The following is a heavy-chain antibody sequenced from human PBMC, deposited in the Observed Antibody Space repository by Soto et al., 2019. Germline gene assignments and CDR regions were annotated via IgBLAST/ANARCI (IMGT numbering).Heavy chain of an antibody. CDR2: ISYDGSIQ. J-gene: IGHJ4*02. Sequence: QAQLVESGGGVVQPGRSLRLSCAASGFAFSSYGMHWVRQAPGTGLEWVAVISYDGSIQHYADSVKGRFTITRDNDKNMVLLQMSSLRAEDTAVYYCVSDRGYGHASVPYSWGQGTLVSVSS. D-gene: IGHD5-18*01. CDR3: VSDRGYGHASVPYS. V-gene: IGHV3-30*03. CDR1: GFAFSSYG.